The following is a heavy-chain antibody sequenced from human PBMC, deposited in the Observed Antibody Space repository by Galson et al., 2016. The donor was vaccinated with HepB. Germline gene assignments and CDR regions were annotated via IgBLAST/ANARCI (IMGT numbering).Heavy chain of an antibody. CDR2: IRSKPNSYAT. D-gene: IGHD4-17*01. CDR1: GFTFSDSA. Sequence: SLRLSCAASGFTFSDSAIHWVRQASGKGLEWVGHIRSKPNSYATAYAASMKGRFTISRDDSKNTAYLQMNNLETEDTAVYYCTRGNGDYALYYYYGMDVWGQGTTVTVSS. J-gene: IGHJ6*02. CDR3: TRGNGDYALYYYYGMDV. V-gene: IGHV3-73*01.